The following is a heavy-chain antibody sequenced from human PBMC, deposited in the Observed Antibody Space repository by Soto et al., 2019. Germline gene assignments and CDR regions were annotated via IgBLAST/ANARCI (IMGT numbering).Heavy chain of an antibody. CDR1: GFTFSHYY. D-gene: IGHD1-26*01. CDR2: ISSSGSTV. CDR3: ARGSSGDYRTKGYFDF. Sequence: GGSLRLSCAASGFTFSHYYITWIRQAPGKGLEWVSYISSSGSTVYYVDSVKGRFTISRDNAKNSLYLQMNSLRAEDTAVYYCARGSSGDYRTKGYFDFWGQGTLVTVSS. V-gene: IGHV3-11*01. J-gene: IGHJ4*02.